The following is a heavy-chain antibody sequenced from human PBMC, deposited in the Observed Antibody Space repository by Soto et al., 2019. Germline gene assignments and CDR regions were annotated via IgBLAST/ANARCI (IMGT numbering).Heavy chain of an antibody. J-gene: IGHJ6*02. CDR1: GGTFSSYA. D-gene: IGHD5-12*01. Sequence: GASVKVSCKASGGTFSSYAISWVRQAPGQGLEWMGGIIPIFGTANYAQKFQGRVTITADESTSTAYMELSSLRSEDTAVYYCARKEWLRAYYYGMDVWGQGTTVTVSS. CDR2: IIPIFGTA. CDR3: ARKEWLRAYYYGMDV. V-gene: IGHV1-69*13.